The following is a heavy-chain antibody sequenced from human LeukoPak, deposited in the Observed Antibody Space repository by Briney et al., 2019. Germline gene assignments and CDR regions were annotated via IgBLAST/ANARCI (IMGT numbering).Heavy chain of an antibody. V-gene: IGHV3-23*01. CDR2: ITGSGGST. J-gene: IGHJ4*02. CDR1: GFTFDNFV. CDR3: ARELFDFDY. D-gene: IGHD3-10*01. Sequence: PGGSLRLSCAPSGFTFDNFVMTWVRQAPGKGLEWVSEITGSGGSTYYADSVKGRFTISRDNSENTLYLQMNSLRAEDTAIYYCARELFDFDYWGQGTLVTVSS.